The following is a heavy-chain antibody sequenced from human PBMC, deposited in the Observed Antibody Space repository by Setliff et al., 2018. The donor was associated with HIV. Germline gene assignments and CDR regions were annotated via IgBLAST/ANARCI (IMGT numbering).Heavy chain of an antibody. CDR2: INHSGST. D-gene: IGHD2-2*02. CDR1: GGSFSGYY. J-gene: IGHJ4*02. V-gene: IGHV4-34*01. CDR3: ARDKRYRFPFDS. Sequence: SETLSLTCAVYGGSFSGYYWSWIRQPPGKGLEWIGEINHSGSTNYNPSLKSRVTMSIDTSQNQFSLSLRSLSAADTAVYYCARDKRYRFPFDSWGQGTLVTVSS.